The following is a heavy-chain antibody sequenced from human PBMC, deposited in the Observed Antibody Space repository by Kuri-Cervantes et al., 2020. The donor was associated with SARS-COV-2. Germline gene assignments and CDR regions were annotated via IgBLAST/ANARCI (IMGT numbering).Heavy chain of an antibody. J-gene: IGHJ6*02. CDR2: ISYDGSNK. D-gene: IGHD6-13*01. Sequence: GGSLRLSCAASGFTFSSYGMHWVRQAPGKGLEWVAVISYDGSNKYYADSVKGRFTISRDNSKNTPYLQMNSLRAEDTAVYYCAKASRIADYYYYYGMDVWGQGTTVTVSS. CDR1: GFTFSSYG. CDR3: AKASRIADYYYYYGMDV. V-gene: IGHV3-30*18.